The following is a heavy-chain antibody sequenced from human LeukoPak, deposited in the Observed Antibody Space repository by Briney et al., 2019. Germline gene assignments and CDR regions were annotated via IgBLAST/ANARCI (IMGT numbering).Heavy chain of an antibody. D-gene: IGHD3-10*01. J-gene: IGHJ4*02. CDR3: AKAASSGSYSPYYFDY. CDR2: ISGSGDST. V-gene: IGHV3-23*01. CDR1: GFTFSSYA. Sequence: GGSLRLSCAASGFTFSSYAMNWVRQAPGKGLEWVSAISGSGDSTYSADSVKGRFTISRDNSKNTLYLQMNSLRAEDTAVYYCAKAASSGSYSPYYFDYWGQGTLVTVSS.